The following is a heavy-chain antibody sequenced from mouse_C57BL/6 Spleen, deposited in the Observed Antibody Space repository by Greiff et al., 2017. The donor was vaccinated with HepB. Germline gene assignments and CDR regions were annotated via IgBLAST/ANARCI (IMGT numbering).Heavy chain of an antibody. V-gene: IGHV1-82*01. CDR1: GYAFSSSW. CDR2: IYPGDGDT. D-gene: IGHD2-5*01. J-gene: IGHJ4*01. Sequence: VQLKESGPELVKPGASVKISCKASGYAFSSSWMNWVKQRPGKGLEWIGRIYPGDGDTNYNGKFKGKATLTADKSSSTAYMQLSSLTSEDSAVYFCARVGSKGLDYAMDYWGQGTSVTVSS. CDR3: ARVGSKGLDYAMDY.